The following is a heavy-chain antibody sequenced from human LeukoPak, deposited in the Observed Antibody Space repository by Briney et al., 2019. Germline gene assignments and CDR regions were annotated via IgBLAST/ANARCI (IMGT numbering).Heavy chain of an antibody. CDR1: GFTFSTYA. J-gene: IGHJ6*03. CDR3: TYKGKVRGVTIYYYYYMDV. V-gene: IGHV3-7*01. CDR2: INQDGSEK. Sequence: AGSLRLSCAASGFTFSTYAMTWVRQAPGKGLEWVTNINQDGSEKYYVDSVKGRFTISRDNAKNSLYLQMNSLRAEDTAVYYATYKGKVRGVTIYYYYYMDVWGKGTTVTISS. D-gene: IGHD3-10*01.